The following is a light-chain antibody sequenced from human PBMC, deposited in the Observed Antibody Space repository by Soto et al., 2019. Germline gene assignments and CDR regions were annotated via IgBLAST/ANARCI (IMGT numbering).Light chain of an antibody. Sequence: QSALTQPASVSGSPGQAITISCTGTSSDVGGYDYVSWYQQHPGKAPKLMIYDASSRASGVSNHFYGSKSGNTASLTISGLQDEDEAHYFCSLYTRTSSVVFGGGTKLTVL. J-gene: IGLJ2*01. V-gene: IGLV2-14*03. CDR3: SLYTRTSSVV. CDR1: SSDVGGYDY. CDR2: DAS.